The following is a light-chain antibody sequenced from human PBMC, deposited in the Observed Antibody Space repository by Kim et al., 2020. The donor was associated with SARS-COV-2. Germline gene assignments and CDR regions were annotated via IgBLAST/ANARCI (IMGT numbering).Light chain of an antibody. V-gene: IGLV1-40*01. J-gene: IGLJ2*01. CDR1: SSNIGAGYD. Sequence: VTISCTGSSSNIGAGYDVHWYQQLPGTAPKLPIYGNRNRPSGVPDRFSGSKSGTSASLAITGLQAEDEADYYCQSYDSSLSGYVVFGGGTQLTVL. CDR2: GNR. CDR3: QSYDSSLSGYVV.